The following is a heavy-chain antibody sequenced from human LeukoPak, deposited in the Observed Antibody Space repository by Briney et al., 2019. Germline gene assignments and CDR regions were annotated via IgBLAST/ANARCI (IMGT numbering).Heavy chain of an antibody. CDR2: INPTGSST. J-gene: IGHJ5*02. V-gene: IGHV1-46*01. Sequence: ASVKVSCKASGYTFTNYYMHWVRQAPGQGLEWMGLINPTGSSTNYAQKFRGRVTMTRDTSTTTVYMELSSLNSEDTAIYYCARDSTTNSLADPWGQGTPVTVSS. D-gene: IGHD2/OR15-2a*01. CDR3: ARDSTTNSLADP. CDR1: GYTFTNYY.